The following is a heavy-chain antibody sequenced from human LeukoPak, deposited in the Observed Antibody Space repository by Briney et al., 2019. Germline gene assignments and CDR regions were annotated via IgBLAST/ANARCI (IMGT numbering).Heavy chain of an antibody. CDR1: GFTFSSYW. CDR3: AREGCSGGNCYSYWFDP. J-gene: IGHJ5*02. V-gene: IGHV3-7*01. CDR2: IKEDGSEK. D-gene: IGHD2-15*01. Sequence: GGSLRLSCAASGFTFSSYWMSWVRQAPGKGPEWVANIKEDGSEKYYVDSVKGRFIISRDNAKNSPYLQMNSLRAEDTAVYYCAREGCSGGNCYSYWFDPWGQGTLVTVSS.